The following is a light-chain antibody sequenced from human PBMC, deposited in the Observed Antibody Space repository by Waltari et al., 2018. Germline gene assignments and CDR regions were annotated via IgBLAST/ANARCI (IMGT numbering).Light chain of an antibody. J-gene: IGKJ1*01. CDR3: QLYDGSRT. CDR1: QTVSSTY. Sequence: EIVLTQSPGTLSLSPGEGATLSCRASQTVSSTYLAWYQQKPGKAPRLLIYSTSTRATGIPDKFSGSGSGTDFTLTISRLEPEDFAVYYCQLYDGSRTFGQGTKVEIK. CDR2: STS. V-gene: IGKV3-20*01.